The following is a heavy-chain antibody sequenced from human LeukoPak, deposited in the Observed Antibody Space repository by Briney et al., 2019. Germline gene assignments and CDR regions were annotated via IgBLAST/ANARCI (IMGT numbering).Heavy chain of an antibody. V-gene: IGHV1-18*01. Sequence: ASVKVSCKASGYTFTSYGISWVRQAPGQGLEWMGWTSAYNGNTNYAQKVQGRVTMSTDTSTSTAYMELRSLRSDDTAVYYCARITIFGVDVAWFDPWGQGTLVTVSS. CDR3: ARITIFGVDVAWFDP. D-gene: IGHD3-3*01. CDR2: TSAYNGNT. J-gene: IGHJ5*02. CDR1: GYTFTSYG.